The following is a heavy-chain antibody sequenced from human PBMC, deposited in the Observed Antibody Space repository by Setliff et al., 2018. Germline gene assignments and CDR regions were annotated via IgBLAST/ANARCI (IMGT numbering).Heavy chain of an antibody. CDR2: INPSGGST. Sequence: ASVKVSCKASGYTLTSYYMHWVRQAPGQGLEWMGIINPSGGSTNYAQKFQGRVTMTRDTSTSTVYMELSSLRSEDTALYYCARRMWELRSDAFDIWGQGTMVTVSS. CDR3: ARRMWELRSDAFDI. CDR1: GYTLTSYY. V-gene: IGHV1-46*01. D-gene: IGHD1-26*01. J-gene: IGHJ3*02.